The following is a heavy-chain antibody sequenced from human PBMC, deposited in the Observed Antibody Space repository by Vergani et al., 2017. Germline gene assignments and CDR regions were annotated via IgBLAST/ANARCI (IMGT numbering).Heavy chain of an antibody. CDR3: AKTHEGDSGYDYFDY. D-gene: IGHD5-12*01. J-gene: IGHJ4*02. CDR1: GFTFSACP. Sequence: EVQLVESGGGLVQPGGSLKLSCAASGFTFSACPMTWVRQAPGKGLEWVSAISARYPSTYYADSVKGRFTISRDNSKNMLYLQMNSLRAEDTAVYYCAKTHEGDSGYDYFDYWGQGTLVTVSS. V-gene: IGHV3-23*04. CDR2: ISARYPST.